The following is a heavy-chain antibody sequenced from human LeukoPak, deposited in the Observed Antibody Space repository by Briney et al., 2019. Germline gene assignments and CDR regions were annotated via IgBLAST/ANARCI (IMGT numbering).Heavy chain of an antibody. CDR3: AKGSGGGYSSGSAFDY. CDR2: MSASGGST. Sequence: PGGSLRLSCAASGFTFSSYAMTWARQAPGMGLEWVSAMSASGGSTYIADSVKGRFTISRDNSNNTLYLQMNSLRVEDTAVYYCAKGSGGGYSSGSAFDYWGQGTLVTVSS. D-gene: IGHD6-19*01. V-gene: IGHV3-23*01. CDR1: GFTFSSYA. J-gene: IGHJ4*02.